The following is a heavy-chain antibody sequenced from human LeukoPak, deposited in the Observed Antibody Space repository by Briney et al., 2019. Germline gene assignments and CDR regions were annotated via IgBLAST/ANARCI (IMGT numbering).Heavy chain of an antibody. CDR1: RFTLYNYA. D-gene: IGHD6-19*01. J-gene: IGHJ3*01. Sequence: GGALRLSRAASRFTLYNYAMHWVRQVPGKGLEWVSGLSWNSGSPGHADSVKGRVTISIAQAKNLLYLQMNDLRVEDTALYYCAKAGARGKYSGWSGDVLDVWGQGTKVTVSS. CDR2: LSWNSGSP. V-gene: IGHV3-9*01. CDR3: AKAGARGKYSGWSGDVLDV.